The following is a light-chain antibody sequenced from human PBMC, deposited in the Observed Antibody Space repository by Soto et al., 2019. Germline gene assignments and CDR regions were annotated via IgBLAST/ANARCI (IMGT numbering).Light chain of an antibody. CDR2: GAS. Sequence: IVLTQSPATLSVSPGNRATLSCMASQSVSSKLAWYQHKPGQAPSLLIYGASTRATGVPVRFSGSGSGTDFTLTISSLQSEDFAIYFCQQYDNWPLTFGRGTKVEI. J-gene: IGKJ4*01. V-gene: IGKV3-15*01. CDR3: QQYDNWPLT. CDR1: QSVSSK.